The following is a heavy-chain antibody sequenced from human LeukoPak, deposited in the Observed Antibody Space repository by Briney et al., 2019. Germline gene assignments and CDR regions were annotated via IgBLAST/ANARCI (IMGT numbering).Heavy chain of an antibody. J-gene: IGHJ4*02. CDR2: ISSRGTTI. D-gene: IGHD3-9*01. Sequence: GGSLRLSCAASGFTFSGYSMNWVRQAPGKGLEWVSYISSRGTTIYYADSVKGRFTISRDNAKKSLHLQMNSLRAEDTAVYYCARAPYNIVTGYSGYFDYWGQGTLVTVSS. CDR1: GFTFSGYS. CDR3: ARAPYNIVTGYSGYFDY. V-gene: IGHV3-48*01.